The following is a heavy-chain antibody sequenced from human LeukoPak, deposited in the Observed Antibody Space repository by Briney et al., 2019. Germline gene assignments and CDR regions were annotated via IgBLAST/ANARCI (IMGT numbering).Heavy chain of an antibody. D-gene: IGHD1-26*01. CDR3: ARSGYRRIIINHPYFDY. J-gene: IGHJ4*02. CDR2: IFYSGST. V-gene: IGHV4-31*03. CDR1: GGSINSGDYY. Sequence: SETLSLTCTVSGGSINSGDYYWSWIRQHPGKGLEWIGYIFYSGSTYYNPSLKSRVTISVDTSKNQFSLKLSSVTAADTAVYYCARSGYRRIIINHPYFDYWGRGTLVTVSS.